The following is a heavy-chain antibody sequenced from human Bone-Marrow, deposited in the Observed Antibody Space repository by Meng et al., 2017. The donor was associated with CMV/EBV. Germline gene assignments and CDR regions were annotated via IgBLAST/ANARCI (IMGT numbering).Heavy chain of an antibody. J-gene: IGHJ6*02. CDR1: GYTFTTYD. D-gene: IGHD2-21*01. V-gene: IGHV1-8*03. Sequence: ASVKVSCKASGYTFTTYDINWVRQATGQGLEWMGWMNPNSGNTDYAQKFQGRVTITRNTSISTAYMELSSLRSEDTAVYYCARTYCGGDCYHYGMDVWGQGTTVTVSS. CDR3: ARTYCGGDCYHYGMDV. CDR2: MNPNSGNT.